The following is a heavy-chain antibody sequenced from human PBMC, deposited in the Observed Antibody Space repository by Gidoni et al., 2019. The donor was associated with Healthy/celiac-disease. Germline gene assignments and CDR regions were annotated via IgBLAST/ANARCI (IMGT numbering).Heavy chain of an antibody. CDR3: AKGLVLAAALIDY. V-gene: IGHV3-9*01. CDR1: GFTFDDYA. J-gene: IGHJ4*02. Sequence: EVQLVESGGGLVQPGRSLRLSCAASGFTFDDYAMHWVRQAPGKGLEWVSGISWNSGSIGYADSVKGRFTISRDNAKNSLYLQMNSLRAEDTALYYCAKGLVLAAALIDYWGQGTLVTVSS. D-gene: IGHD6-13*01. CDR2: ISWNSGSI.